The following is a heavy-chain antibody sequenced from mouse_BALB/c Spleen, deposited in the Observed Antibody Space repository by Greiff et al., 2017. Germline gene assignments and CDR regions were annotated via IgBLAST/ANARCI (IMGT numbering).Heavy chain of an antibody. J-gene: IGHJ4*01. Sequence: EVQLQQSGPELVKPGASVKMSCKASGYTFTSYVMHWVKQKPGQGLEWIGYINPYNDGTKYNEKFKGKATLTSDKSSSTAYMELSSLTSEDSAVYYCARDGSSSHYAMDDWGQGTSVTVSS. CDR3: ARDGSSSHYAMDD. D-gene: IGHD1-1*01. V-gene: IGHV1-14*01. CDR1: GYTFTSYV. CDR2: INPYNDGT.